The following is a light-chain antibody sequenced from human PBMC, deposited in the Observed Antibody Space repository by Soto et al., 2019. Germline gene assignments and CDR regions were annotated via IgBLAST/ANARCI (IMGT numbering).Light chain of an antibody. CDR2: DAS. Sequence: EIVLTQSPATLSLSPGERATLSCRASQSVSNYLAWYQQKPGQAPRLLIYDASNRATGIPARFSGSGSGTDFTLTISSLEPEDFAVYYCQQRSNWPPFTFGPGTKVDVK. J-gene: IGKJ3*01. V-gene: IGKV3-11*01. CDR1: QSVSNY. CDR3: QQRSNWPPFT.